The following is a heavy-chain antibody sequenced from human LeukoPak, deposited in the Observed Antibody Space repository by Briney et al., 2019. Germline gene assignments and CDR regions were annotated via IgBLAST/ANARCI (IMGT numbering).Heavy chain of an antibody. D-gene: IGHD3-16*02. CDR1: GFTSSTFT. V-gene: IGHV3-48*03. CDR3: ARETRGGTYRYNFLDY. J-gene: IGHJ4*02. Sequence: GGSLGLSCPAPGFTSSTFTITWARQAQGKGLGWLSYIVSSGTVRYYADSVNRRFTISRDNAKNSLHLQMGSLRAEDTAVYYCARETRGGTYRYNFLDYWGLGTLVTVSS. CDR2: IVSSGTVR.